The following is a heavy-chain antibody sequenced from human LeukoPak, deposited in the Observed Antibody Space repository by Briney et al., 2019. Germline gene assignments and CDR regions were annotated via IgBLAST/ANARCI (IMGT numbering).Heavy chain of an antibody. J-gene: IGHJ1*01. CDR1: GFTFSSYE. CDR2: ISSSGSTI. V-gene: IGHV3-48*03. Sequence: PGGSLRLSCAASGFTFSSYEMNWVRQAPGKGLEWVSYISSSGSTIYYADSVKGRFTISRDNAKNTLYLQMNSLRAEDTAVYYCARDRLRCSSSTSCSFDWGQGTLVTVSS. D-gene: IGHD2-2*01. CDR3: ARDRLRCSSSTSCSFD.